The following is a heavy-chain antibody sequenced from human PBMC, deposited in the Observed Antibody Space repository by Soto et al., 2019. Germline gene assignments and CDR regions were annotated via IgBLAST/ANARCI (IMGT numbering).Heavy chain of an antibody. Sequence: PGGSLRLSCAASGFTFSDYYMSWIRQAPGKGLEWASLIYSGGSTYHADSVKGRFTISRDNSWNTLYLQLNSLRAEDTAVYYCAKLLAAAASWDAFDIWGQGTMVTVSS. J-gene: IGHJ3*02. CDR3: AKLLAAAASWDAFDI. CDR2: IYSGGST. CDR1: GFTFSDYY. D-gene: IGHD6-25*01. V-gene: IGHV3-53*01.